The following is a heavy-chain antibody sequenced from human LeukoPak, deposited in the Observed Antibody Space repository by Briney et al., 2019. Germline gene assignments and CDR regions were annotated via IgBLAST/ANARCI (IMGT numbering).Heavy chain of an antibody. CDR1: GGSISSYY. CDR3: ARSRVYYYYYMDA. J-gene: IGHJ6*03. Sequence: SETLSLTCTVSGGSISSYYWSWIRQPPGKGLEWIGYIYYSGSTNYNPSLKSRVTISVDTSKNQFSLKLSSVTAADTAVYYCARSRVYYYYYMDAWGKGTTVTISS. V-gene: IGHV4-59*01. CDR2: IYYSGST.